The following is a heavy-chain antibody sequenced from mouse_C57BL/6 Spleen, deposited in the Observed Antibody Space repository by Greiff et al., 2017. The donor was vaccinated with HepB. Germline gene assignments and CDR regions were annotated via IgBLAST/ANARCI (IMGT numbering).Heavy chain of an antibody. D-gene: IGHD2-5*01. CDR3: ARDEGVYSNYFAY. CDR1: GFTFSSYA. J-gene: IGHJ3*01. V-gene: IGHV5-4*01. Sequence: EVMLVESGGGLVKPGGSLKLSCAASGFTFSSYAMSWVRQTPEKRLEWVATISDGGSYTYYPDNVKGRFTISRDNAKNNLYLQMSHLKSEDTAMYYCARDEGVYSNYFAYWGQGTLVTVSA. CDR2: ISDGGSYT.